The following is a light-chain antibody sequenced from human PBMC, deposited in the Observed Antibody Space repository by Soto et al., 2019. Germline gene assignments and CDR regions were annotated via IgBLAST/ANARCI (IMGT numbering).Light chain of an antibody. CDR3: QKYESAPWT. CDR2: AAS. Sequence: DIQMTQSPSSLSASVGDRVTITCRASQSISSYLNWYQQKPGKAPKLLIYAASTLQSGVPSRFSGSGSGTDFTLIISSLQPEDVATYYCQKYESAPWTFGQGTKVDIK. V-gene: IGKV1-27*01. J-gene: IGKJ1*01. CDR1: QSISSY.